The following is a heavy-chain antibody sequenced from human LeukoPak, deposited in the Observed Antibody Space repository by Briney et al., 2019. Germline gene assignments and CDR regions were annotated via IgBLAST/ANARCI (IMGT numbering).Heavy chain of an antibody. CDR3: ARRGGSNGWGALDI. CDR1: GFTFRNHA. Sequence: PGGSLRLSCVGSGFTFRNHAMNWVRLAPGKGLEWISTSGGGGRDTYYGDSVKGRFTISRDNSKNILYLQMNSLNGADTALYYCARRGGSNGWGALDIWGQGTMVTVSS. V-gene: IGHV3-23*01. D-gene: IGHD6-19*01. J-gene: IGHJ3*02. CDR2: SGGGGRDT.